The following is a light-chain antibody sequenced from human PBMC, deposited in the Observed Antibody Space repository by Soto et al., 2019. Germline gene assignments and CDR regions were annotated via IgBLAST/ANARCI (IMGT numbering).Light chain of an antibody. CDR2: DAS. Sequence: EIGLPQSQSTLSLSPGERATLSCRASQSVRSYLAWYRQRPGQPPRLLIYDASNRAAGIPARFSGSGFGTDFSLTINNLEPEDFAVYYCQQRNSWPITFGQGTRLEIK. J-gene: IGKJ5*01. V-gene: IGKV3-11*01. CDR3: QQRNSWPIT. CDR1: QSVRSY.